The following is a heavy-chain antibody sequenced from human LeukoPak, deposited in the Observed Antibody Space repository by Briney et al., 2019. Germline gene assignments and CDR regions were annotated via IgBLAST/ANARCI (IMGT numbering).Heavy chain of an antibody. V-gene: IGHV3-49*04. CDR2: IRSKAYGETA. J-gene: IGHJ4*02. CDR1: GFTFSSYA. D-gene: IGHD1-1*01. Sequence: GGSLRLSCAASGFTFSSYAMHWVRQAPGKGLEWVGFIRSKAYGETADYAASVKGRFTISRDDSKAIAYLQMNSLKTEDTAVYHCTRDRGAYNLYDYWGQGTLVTVSS. CDR3: TRDRGAYNLYDY.